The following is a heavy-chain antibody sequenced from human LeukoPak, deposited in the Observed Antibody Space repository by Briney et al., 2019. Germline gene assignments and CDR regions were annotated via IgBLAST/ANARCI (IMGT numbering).Heavy chain of an antibody. CDR3: ARGQWGWLWDY. Sequence: SETLSLTCTVSGGSISSSSYYWGWIRQPPGKGLEWIGSIYYSGSTYYNPSLKSRVTISVDTSKNQFSLKLSSVTAADTAVYYCARGQWGWLWDYWGQGTLVTVSS. D-gene: IGHD5-24*01. V-gene: IGHV4-39*01. J-gene: IGHJ4*02. CDR1: GGSISSSSYY. CDR2: IYYSGST.